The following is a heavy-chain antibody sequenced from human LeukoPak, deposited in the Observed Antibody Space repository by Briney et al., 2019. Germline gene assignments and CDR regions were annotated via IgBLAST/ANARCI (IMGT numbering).Heavy chain of an antibody. D-gene: IGHD2-15*01. J-gene: IGHJ6*02. CDR2: INPSGGSA. CDR1: GYTFTSYF. V-gene: IGHV1-46*01. CDR3: ARESCSGGSCPYYYYGMDV. Sequence: ASVKVSFKASGYTFTSYFIHWVRQAPGQGFEWMGIINPSGGSANYAQTFQGRVTMTRDTSTSTVYMEMSSLRSEDTAVYYCARESCSGGSCPYYYYGMDVWGQGTTVTVSS.